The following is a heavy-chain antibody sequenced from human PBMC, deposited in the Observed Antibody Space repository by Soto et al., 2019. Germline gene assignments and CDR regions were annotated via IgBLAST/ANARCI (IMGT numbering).Heavy chain of an antibody. Sequence: PGGSLRLSCAASGFTFSSYAMSWVRQAPGKGLEWVSAISGSGGSTYYADSVKGRFTISRDNSKNTLYLQMNSLRAEDTAVYYCAKPPNRTDILTGYYMWLLGYYFDYWGQGTLVTVSS. D-gene: IGHD3-9*01. CDR1: GFTFSSYA. J-gene: IGHJ4*02. CDR2: ISGSGGST. CDR3: AKPPNRTDILTGYYMWLLGYYFDY. V-gene: IGHV3-23*01.